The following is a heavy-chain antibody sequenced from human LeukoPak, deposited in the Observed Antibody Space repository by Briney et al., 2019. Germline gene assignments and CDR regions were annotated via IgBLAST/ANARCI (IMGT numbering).Heavy chain of an antibody. D-gene: IGHD5-12*01. J-gene: IGHJ5*02. V-gene: IGHV1-2*02. CDR3: AKTARGDSGYDLTWLDP. Sequence: GASVKVSRKASGYTFTGYYMHWVRQAPGQGLEWMGWINPKNGGTDYAQKFQGRVTMTRDTSISTAYMELSRLRSDDTALYYCAKTARGDSGYDLTWLDPWGQGTLVTVSS. CDR1: GYTFTGYY. CDR2: INPKNGGT.